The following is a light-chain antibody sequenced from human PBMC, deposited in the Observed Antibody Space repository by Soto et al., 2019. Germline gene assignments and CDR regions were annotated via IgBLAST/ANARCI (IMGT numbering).Light chain of an antibody. CDR1: QGIRND. Sequence: AIQMTQSPSSLSASVGDRVTITCRASQGIRNDLGWYQQKPGKAPKLLIYAASSLQSGVTPRFSGCGSCTDFTPTISSLQPEDFVTYYCLQDYNYPSTFGQGTKLEIK. CDR2: AAS. V-gene: IGKV1-6*01. J-gene: IGKJ2*01. CDR3: LQDYNYPST.